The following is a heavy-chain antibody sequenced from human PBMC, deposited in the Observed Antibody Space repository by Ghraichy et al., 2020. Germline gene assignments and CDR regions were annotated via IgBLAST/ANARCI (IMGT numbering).Heavy chain of an antibody. CDR2: IYTSGST. CDR3: ARDNRSGWYTNYGMDV. V-gene: IGHV4-4*07. CDR1: GGSISSYY. J-gene: IGHJ6*02. D-gene: IGHD6-19*01. Sequence: SETLSLTCTVSGGSISSYYWSWIRQPAGKGLEWIGRIYTSGSTNYNPSLKSRVTMSVDTSKNQFSLKLSSVTAADTAVYYCARDNRSGWYTNYGMDVWGQGTTVTVSS.